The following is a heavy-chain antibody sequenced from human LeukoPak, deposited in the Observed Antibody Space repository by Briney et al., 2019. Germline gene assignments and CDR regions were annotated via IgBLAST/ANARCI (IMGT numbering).Heavy chain of an antibody. CDR1: GFTFSSYG. V-gene: IGHV3-30*18. D-gene: IGHD6-19*01. CDR2: MSYDGSNE. CDR3: AKLTHSSGWYDYFDY. Sequence: GSLRLSCAASGFTFSSYGMHWVRQAPGKGLEWVAVMSYDGSNEYYADSVRGRFTISRDNSKNTLYLQMNSLRAEDTAVYYCAKLTHSSGWYDYFDYWGQGTLVTVSS. J-gene: IGHJ4*02.